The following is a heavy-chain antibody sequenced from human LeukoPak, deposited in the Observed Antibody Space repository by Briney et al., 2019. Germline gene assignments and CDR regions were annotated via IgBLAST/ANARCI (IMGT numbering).Heavy chain of an antibody. Sequence: GGSLRLSCAASGFTFSSYAMSWVRQAPGKGLEWVSAISGSGGSTYYADSVKGRFTISRDNSKNTLYLQMNSLRAEDTALYHCARVIVGATADYYYYYMDVWGKGTTVTISS. V-gene: IGHV3-23*01. J-gene: IGHJ6*03. CDR2: ISGSGGST. CDR1: GFTFSSYA. CDR3: ARVIVGATADYYYYYMDV. D-gene: IGHD1-26*01.